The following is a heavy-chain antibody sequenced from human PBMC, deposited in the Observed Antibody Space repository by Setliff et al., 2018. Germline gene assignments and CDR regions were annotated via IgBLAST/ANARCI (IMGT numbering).Heavy chain of an antibody. D-gene: IGHD2-2*01. Sequence: SETLSLTCAVYGGSFSGYYWSWIRQPPGKGLEWIGVINHSGSTNYNPSLKSRVTISVDTSKNQFSLKLSSVTAADTAVYYCARGVYCSSTSCSPGLNWFDPWGQGTLVTVSS. CDR2: INHSGST. CDR1: GGSFSGYY. V-gene: IGHV4-34*01. CDR3: ARGVYCSSTSCSPGLNWFDP. J-gene: IGHJ5*02.